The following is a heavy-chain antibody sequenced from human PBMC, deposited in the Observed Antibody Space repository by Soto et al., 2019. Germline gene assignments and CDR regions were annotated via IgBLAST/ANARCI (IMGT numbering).Heavy chain of an antibody. J-gene: IGHJ3*02. CDR3: ARDRIARARIAVAGGAFDI. Sequence: QVQLVQSGAEVKKPGASVKVSCKASGYTFTSYGISRVRQAPGQGLEWMGWISAYNGNTNYAQKLQGRVTMTTETSTSTGYMELRSLRSGDTAVYYCARDRIARARIAVAGGAFDIWGQGTMVTVSS. V-gene: IGHV1-18*01. CDR1: GYTFTSYG. D-gene: IGHD6-19*01. CDR2: ISAYNGNT.